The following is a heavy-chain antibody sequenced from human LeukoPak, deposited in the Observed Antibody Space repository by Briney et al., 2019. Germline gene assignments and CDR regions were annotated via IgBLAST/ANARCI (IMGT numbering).Heavy chain of an antibody. CDR2: ISAYNGNT. CDR1: GYTFTSYG. CDR3: ARVYYGSGSYGDY. V-gene: IGHV1-18*04. Sequence: ASVKVSCTASGYTFTSYGISWVRQAPGQGLEWMGCISAYNGNTNYAQKLQGRVTMTTDTSTSTAYKELRSLRSDDTAVYYCARVYYGSGSYGDYWGQGTLVTVSS. J-gene: IGHJ4*02. D-gene: IGHD3-10*01.